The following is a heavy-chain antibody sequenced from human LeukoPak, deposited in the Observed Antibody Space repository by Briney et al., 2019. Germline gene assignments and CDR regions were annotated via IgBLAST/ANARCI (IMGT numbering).Heavy chain of an antibody. CDR1: GYTFTSYY. CDR3: ATIYGGNPYGMDV. Sequence: GASVKVSCKASGYTFTSYYMHWVRQAPGQGLEWMGIINPSGGSTSYAQKFQGRVTMTRDTSTSTVYMELSSLRSEDTAVYYCATIYGGNPYGMDVWGQGTTVTVSS. D-gene: IGHD4-23*01. CDR2: INPSGGST. J-gene: IGHJ6*02. V-gene: IGHV1-46*01.